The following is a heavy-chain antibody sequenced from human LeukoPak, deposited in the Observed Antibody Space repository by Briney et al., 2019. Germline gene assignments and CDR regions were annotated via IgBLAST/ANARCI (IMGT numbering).Heavy chain of an antibody. J-gene: IGHJ4*02. V-gene: IGHV1-18*01. CDR3: AREIQSRADN. Sequence: ASVKVSCKASGYTSASYGISWVRQAPGQGLEWMGWISVYNGNTNYAQKLQGRVTMTTDTSTSTAYMELRSLRSDDTAVYYCAREIQSRADNWGQGTLVTVSS. CDR1: GYTSASYG. CDR2: ISVYNGNT.